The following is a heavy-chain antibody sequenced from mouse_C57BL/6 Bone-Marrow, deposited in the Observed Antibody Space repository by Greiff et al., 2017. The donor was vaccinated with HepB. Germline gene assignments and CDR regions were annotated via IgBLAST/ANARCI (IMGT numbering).Heavy chain of an antibody. CDR3: ATGSSYYFDY. V-gene: IGHV5-12*01. CDR1: GFTFSDYY. Sequence: EVKLEESGGGLVQPGGSLKLSCAASGFTFSDYYMYWVRQTPEKRLEWVAYISNGGGSTYYPDTVKGRFTISRDNAKNTLYLQMSRLKSEDTAMYYCATGSSYYFDYWGQGTTLTVSS. J-gene: IGHJ2*01. D-gene: IGHD1-1*01. CDR2: ISNGGGST.